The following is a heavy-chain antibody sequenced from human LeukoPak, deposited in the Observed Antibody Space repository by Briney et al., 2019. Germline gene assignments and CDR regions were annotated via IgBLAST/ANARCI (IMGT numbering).Heavy chain of an antibody. CDR2: MYYSGTT. CDR1: GGSVSSGGYY. J-gene: IGHJ4*02. Sequence: PSETLSLTCTASGGSVSSGGYYWGWIRQPPGKGLEWIGHMYYSGTTFHNPSLKSRVTISVDTSKNQFSLKLSSVTAADTAVYYCARVWFGELLSWGQGTLVTVSS. CDR3: ARVWFGELLS. V-gene: IGHV4-39*07. D-gene: IGHD3-10*01.